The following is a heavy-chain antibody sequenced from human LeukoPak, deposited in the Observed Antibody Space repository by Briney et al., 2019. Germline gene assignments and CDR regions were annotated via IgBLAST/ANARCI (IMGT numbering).Heavy chain of an antibody. D-gene: IGHD3-22*01. CDR2: INPNSGGT. CDR3: ARRLPPYYYDSSGYWDAFDI. CDR1: GYTFTGYY. V-gene: IGHV1-2*02. Sequence: ASVKVSCKASGYTFTGYYMHWVRQAPGQGLEWMGWINPNSGGTNYAQKFQGRVTMTRDTSISTAYMELSRLRSDDTAVYYCARRLPPYYYDSSGYWDAFDIWGQGTMVTVSS. J-gene: IGHJ3*02.